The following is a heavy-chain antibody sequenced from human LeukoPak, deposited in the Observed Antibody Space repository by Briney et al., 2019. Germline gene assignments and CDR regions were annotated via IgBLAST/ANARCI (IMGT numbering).Heavy chain of an antibody. D-gene: IGHD6-19*01. Sequence: PGGSLSLSCAASGFPFRSYWMSWVRQAPGKGLEWVANIKQDGSEKYYVDSVKGRFTISRDNARNSLYLQMNSLRAEDTAVYYCARGTIAVAGTDYWGQGTLVTVSS. CDR1: GFPFRSYW. CDR3: ARGTIAVAGTDY. J-gene: IGHJ4*02. CDR2: IKQDGSEK. V-gene: IGHV3-7*01.